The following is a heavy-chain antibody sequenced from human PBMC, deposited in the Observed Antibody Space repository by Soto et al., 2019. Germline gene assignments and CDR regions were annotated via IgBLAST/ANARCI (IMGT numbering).Heavy chain of an antibody. J-gene: IGHJ4*02. CDR1: GFTFSSYG. CDR3: ARSIAVAELDY. V-gene: IGHV3-33*01. D-gene: IGHD6-19*01. Sequence: GGSLRLSCAASGFTFSSYGMHWVRQAPGKGLEWVAVIWYDGSNKYYADSVKGRFTISRDNSKNTLYLRMNSLRAEDTAVYYCARSIAVAELDYWGQGTLVTVSS. CDR2: IWYDGSNK.